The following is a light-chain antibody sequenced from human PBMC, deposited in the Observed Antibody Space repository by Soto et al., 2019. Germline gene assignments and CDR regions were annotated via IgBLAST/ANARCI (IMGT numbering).Light chain of an antibody. V-gene: IGLV2-8*01. CDR2: EVS. CDR3: SSYAGSTF. J-gene: IGLJ1*01. CDR1: SSDVGGYNY. Sequence: QSVLTQPPSASGSPGQSVTISCTGTSSDVGGYNYVSWYQQHPGKAPKLMIYEVSKRPSGVPDRFSGSKSGNTASLTVSGRQAEDESDYYCSSYAGSTFFGTGTKVTVL.